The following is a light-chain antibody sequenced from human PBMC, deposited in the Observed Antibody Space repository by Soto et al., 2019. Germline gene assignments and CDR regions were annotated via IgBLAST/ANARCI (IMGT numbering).Light chain of an antibody. CDR3: SSYTTSSTYV. CDR2: EVG. V-gene: IGLV2-18*02. Sequence: QSALTQPPSVSGSPGQSVTISCTGTSSDVGSYNHVSWYQQPPGAAPTLIIYEVGNRPSGVPDRFSGSKSGITASLTISGLQAEDEADYYCSSYTTSSTYVFGTGTKLTVL. CDR1: SSDVGSYNH. J-gene: IGLJ1*01.